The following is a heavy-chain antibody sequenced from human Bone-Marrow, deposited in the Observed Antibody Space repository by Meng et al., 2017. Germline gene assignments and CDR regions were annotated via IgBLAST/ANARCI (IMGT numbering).Heavy chain of an antibody. J-gene: IGHJ4*02. Sequence: VHLVQSGAEVKKPGASVKVSCKASGYTFISSDINWVRQAVGQGLEWLGWMNPNSGTAVYAQSFQGRVTMTRDTSTDTAYLELSSLRSEDTALYYCARGKDSSDYYIFASWGQGTLVTVSS. V-gene: IGHV1-8*02. D-gene: IGHD6-25*01. CDR2: MNPNSGTA. CDR1: GYTFISSD. CDR3: ARGKDSSDYYIFAS.